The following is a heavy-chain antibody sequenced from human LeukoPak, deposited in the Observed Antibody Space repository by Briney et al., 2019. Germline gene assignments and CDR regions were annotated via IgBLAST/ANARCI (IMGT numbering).Heavy chain of an antibody. CDR1: GYSFTSYW. V-gene: IGHV5-51*01. CDR2: IYSGYSDT. CDR3: ARQVSTRNYYDSSGYYLSLYADY. D-gene: IGHD3-22*01. J-gene: IGHJ4*02. Sequence: GESLKISCKGSGYSFTSYWIGWVRQMSGKGLEWMGIIYSGYSDTRYSPSFQGQVTISADKSISTAYLQWSSLKASDTAMYYCARQVSTRNYYDSSGYYLSLYADYWGQGTLVTVSS.